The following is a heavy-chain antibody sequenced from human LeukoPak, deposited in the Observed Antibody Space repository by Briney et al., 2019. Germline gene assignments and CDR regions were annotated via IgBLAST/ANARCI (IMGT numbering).Heavy chain of an antibody. CDR3: ARDLMTTVDY. V-gene: IGHV3-21*01. D-gene: IGHD4-11*01. Sequence: GGSLRLSCAASGFTFSSYSMNWVRQAPGKGLEWVSSISSSSSYIYYADSVKGRFTISRDNAKNSLYLQMDSLRAEDTAVYYCARDLMTTVDYWGQGTLVTVSS. J-gene: IGHJ4*02. CDR1: GFTFSSYS. CDR2: ISSSSSYI.